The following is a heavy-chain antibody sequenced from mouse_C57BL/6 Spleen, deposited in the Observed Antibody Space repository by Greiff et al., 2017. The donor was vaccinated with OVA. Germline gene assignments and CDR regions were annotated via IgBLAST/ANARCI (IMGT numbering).Heavy chain of an antibody. J-gene: IGHJ2*01. CDR3: ARWGTNGNNYFDY. CDR2: IDPSDSYT. V-gene: IGHV1-59*01. D-gene: IGHD2-1*01. CDR1: GYTFTSYW. Sequence: VQLQQPGAELVRPGTSVKLSCKASGYTFTSYWMHWVKQRPGQGLEWIGVIDPSDSYTNYNQKFKGKATLTVDTSSSTAYMQLSSLTSEDSAVYYCARWGTNGNNYFDYWGQGTTLTVSS.